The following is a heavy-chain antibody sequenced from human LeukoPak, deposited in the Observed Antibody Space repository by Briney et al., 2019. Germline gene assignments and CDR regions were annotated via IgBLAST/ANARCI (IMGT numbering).Heavy chain of an antibody. V-gene: IGHV3-33*08. J-gene: IGHJ4*02. CDR2: IWYGGSNK. CDR3: ASPGIAVAG. Sequence: GGSLRLSCAASGFTFSSYGMHWVRQAPGKGLEWVAVIWYGGSNKYYADSVKGRFTISRDNAKNSLYLQMNSLRAEDTAVYYCASPGIAVAGGGQGTLVTVSS. D-gene: IGHD6-19*01. CDR1: GFTFSSYG.